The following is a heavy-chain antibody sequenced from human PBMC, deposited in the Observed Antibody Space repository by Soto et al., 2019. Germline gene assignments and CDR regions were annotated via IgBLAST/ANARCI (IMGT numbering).Heavy chain of an antibody. V-gene: IGHV3-30-3*01. CDR1: GFIFSGYA. CDR2: ISYDGNTQ. D-gene: IGHD3-9*01. J-gene: IGHJ4*02. Sequence: QVQLVESGGGVVQPGRSLRLSCAASGFIFSGYAMHWVRQAPGKGLEWVAVISYDGNTQYHADSVKGRFTVSRDNSNNMLYGQIDNLRDEDTAMYYCAKETNAYEINFWGQGTLVTVSS. CDR3: AKETNAYEINF.